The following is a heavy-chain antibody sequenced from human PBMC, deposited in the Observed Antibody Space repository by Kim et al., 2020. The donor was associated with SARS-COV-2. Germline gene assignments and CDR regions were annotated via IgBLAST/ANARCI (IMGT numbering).Heavy chain of an antibody. V-gene: IGHV4-59*08. Sequence: SETLSLTCTVSGGSISSYYWSWIRQPPGKGLEWIGYIYYSGSTNYNPSLKSRVTISVDTSKNQFSLKLSSVTAADTAVYYCARSVLKIRWFGEFQPRFDPWGQGTLVTVSS. D-gene: IGHD3-10*01. CDR1: GGSISSYY. CDR2: IYYSGST. J-gene: IGHJ5*02. CDR3: ARSVLKIRWFGEFQPRFDP.